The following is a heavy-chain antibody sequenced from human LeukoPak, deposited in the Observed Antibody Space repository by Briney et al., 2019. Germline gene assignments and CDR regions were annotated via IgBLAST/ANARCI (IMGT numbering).Heavy chain of an antibody. CDR3: AKDYLPYSSSGDYYYYYMDV. CDR2: ISWDGGST. J-gene: IGHJ6*03. V-gene: IGHV3-43D*03. D-gene: IGHD6-6*01. CDR1: GFTFDDYA. Sequence: PGGSLRLSCAASGFTFDDYAMHWVRQAPGKGLEWVSLISWDGGSTYYADSVKGRFTISRDNSKNSLYLQMNSLRAEDTALYYCAKDYLPYSSSGDYYYYYMDVWGKGTTVTVSS.